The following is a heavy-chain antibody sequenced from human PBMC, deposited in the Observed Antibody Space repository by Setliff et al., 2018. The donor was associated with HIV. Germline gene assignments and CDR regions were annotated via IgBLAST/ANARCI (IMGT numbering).Heavy chain of an antibody. V-gene: IGHV3-49*04. CDR1: GFTFGDYA. Sequence: PGGSLRLSCTASGFTFGDYAMSWVRQAPGKGLEWVGFIRSKADGGTKEYAASVKGRFTISRDDSKSIADLQMNSLKTEDTAVYYCSRSGRPSDEYVWFDPWGQGTLVTVSS. CDR3: SRSGRPSDEYVWFDP. J-gene: IGHJ5*02. D-gene: IGHD2-15*01. CDR2: IRSKADGGTK.